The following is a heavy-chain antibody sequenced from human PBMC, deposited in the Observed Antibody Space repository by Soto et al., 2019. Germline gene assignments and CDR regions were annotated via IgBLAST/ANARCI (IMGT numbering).Heavy chain of an antibody. CDR2: TYYRSKWYN. J-gene: IGHJ6*02. D-gene: IGHD6-13*01. CDR1: GDSVSSNSAA. V-gene: IGHV6-1*01. Sequence: SQTLSLTCAISGDSVSSNSAAWNWIRQSPSRGLEWLGRTYYRSKWYNDYAVSVKSRITINPDTSKNQFSLQLNSVTPEATAVYYCARGAKGIAAANAKYYYYGMDVWGQGTTVTVSS. CDR3: ARGAKGIAAANAKYYYYGMDV.